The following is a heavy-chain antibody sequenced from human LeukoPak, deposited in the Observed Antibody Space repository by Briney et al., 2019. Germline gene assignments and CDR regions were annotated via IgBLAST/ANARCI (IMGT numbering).Heavy chain of an antibody. Sequence: PSETLSLTCTVSGGSISSSSYYWGWIRQPPGKGLEWIGSIYYSGSTYYNPSLKSRVTISVDTSKNQFSLTLSSVTAADTAVYYCAREVNLNWFDPWGQGTLVTVSS. V-gene: IGHV4-39*02. J-gene: IGHJ5*02. CDR2: IYYSGST. CDR3: AREVNLNWFDP. D-gene: IGHD1-14*01. CDR1: GGSISSSSYY.